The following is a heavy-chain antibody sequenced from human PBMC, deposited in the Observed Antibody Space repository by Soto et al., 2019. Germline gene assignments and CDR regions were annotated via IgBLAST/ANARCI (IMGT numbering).Heavy chain of an antibody. CDR3: ARVGEGPSSGWYTPSTALDY. D-gene: IGHD6-13*01. CDR2: IYYSGST. Sequence: SETLSLTCAVSGEYISSGGYYWSWIRQHPGKGLEWIGYIYYSGSTYYNPSLKSRVTISVDTSKNQFSLKLSSVTAADTAVYYCARVGEGPSSGWYTPSTALDYWRQVTLVTASS. CDR1: GEYISSGGYY. J-gene: IGHJ4*02. V-gene: IGHV4-31*11.